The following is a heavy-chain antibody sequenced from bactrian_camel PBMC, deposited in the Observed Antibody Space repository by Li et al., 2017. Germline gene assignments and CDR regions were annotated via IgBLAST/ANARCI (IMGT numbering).Heavy chain of an antibody. V-gene: IGHV3S40*01. CDR2: INTGGDST. J-gene: IGHJ4*01. D-gene: IGHD6*01. CDR3: ATGSRYGVASFYKY. CDR1: GFAFTGYY. Sequence: DVQLVESGGGLVQPGGSLRLSCKASGFAFTGYYMSWVRQAPGKGLECLSYINTGGDSTYYADSVKGRFTISRDNAKNALYLQLNSLKTEDTAVYFCATGSRYGVASFYKYWGQGTQVTVS.